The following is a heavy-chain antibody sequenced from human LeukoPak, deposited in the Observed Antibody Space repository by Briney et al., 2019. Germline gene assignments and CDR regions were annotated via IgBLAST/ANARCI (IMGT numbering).Heavy chain of an antibody. V-gene: IGHV4-39*01. D-gene: IGHD3-9*01. CDR3: RAFQRFDWLVPLDY. CDR2: IYYSGST. Sequence: SETLSLTCTVSGGSISSSSYYWGWIRQPPGKGLEWIGSIYYSGSTYYNPSLKSRVTISVDTSKNQFSLKLSSVTAADTAVYYCRAFQRFDWLVPLDYWGQGTLVTVSS. J-gene: IGHJ4*02. CDR1: GGSISSSSYY.